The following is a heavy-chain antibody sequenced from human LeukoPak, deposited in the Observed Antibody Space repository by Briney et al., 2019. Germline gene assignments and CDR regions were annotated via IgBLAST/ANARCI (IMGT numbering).Heavy chain of an antibody. CDR1: GGTFSNYA. V-gene: IGHV1-69*04. J-gene: IGHJ3*02. CDR2: IIPIFGIA. CDR3: ARDRTYYYDRVSPEDAFDI. Sequence: SVKVSCKASGGTFSNYAISWVRQAPGQGLEWMGRIIPIFGIANYAQKFQGRVTITADKSTSTAYMELSSLRSEDTAVYYCARDRTYYYDRVSPEDAFDIWGQGTMVTVSS. D-gene: IGHD3-22*01.